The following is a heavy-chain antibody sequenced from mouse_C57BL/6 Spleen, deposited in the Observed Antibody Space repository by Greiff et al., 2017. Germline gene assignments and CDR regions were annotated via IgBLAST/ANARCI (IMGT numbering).Heavy chain of an antibody. J-gene: IGHJ1*03. V-gene: IGHV1-80*01. Sequence: QVQLQQSGAELVKPGASVKISCKASGYAFSSYWMNWVKQRPGKGLEWIGQIYPGDGDTNYNGKFKGKATLTADKSSSTAYMQLSSLTSEDSAVYFCAGRVITTVVEGYYDVWGTGTTVTVSS. CDR1: GYAFSSYW. CDR3: AGRVITTVVEGYYDV. D-gene: IGHD1-1*01. CDR2: IYPGDGDT.